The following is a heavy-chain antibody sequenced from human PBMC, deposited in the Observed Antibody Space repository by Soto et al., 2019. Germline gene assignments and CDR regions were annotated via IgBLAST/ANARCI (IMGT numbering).Heavy chain of an antibody. CDR3: ARVIASAADFDY. CDR2: ISAYNGNT. J-gene: IGHJ4*02. V-gene: IGHV1-18*01. CDR1: GYTFTSYG. D-gene: IGHD6-13*01. Sequence: ASVKVSCKASGYTFTSYGISWVRQAPGQGLEWMGWISAYNGNTNYAQKLQGRLIMTTDTSTSTACMELRSLRSDDTAVYYCARVIASAADFDYWGQGTLVTVSS.